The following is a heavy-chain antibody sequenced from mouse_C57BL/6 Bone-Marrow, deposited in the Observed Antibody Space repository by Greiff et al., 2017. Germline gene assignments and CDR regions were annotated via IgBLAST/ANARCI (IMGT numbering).Heavy chain of an antibody. Sequence: VQLQQSGAELARPGASVKLSCKASGYTFTSSGISWVKQRTGQGLEWIGEIYPRSGNTYYNEKFKGKATLTADKSSSTAYMELRSLTSEDSAVYFCARFITTVVDAMDYWGQGTSVTVSS. CDR1: GYTFTSSG. D-gene: IGHD1-1*01. J-gene: IGHJ4*01. CDR3: ARFITTVVDAMDY. CDR2: IYPRSGNT. V-gene: IGHV1-81*01.